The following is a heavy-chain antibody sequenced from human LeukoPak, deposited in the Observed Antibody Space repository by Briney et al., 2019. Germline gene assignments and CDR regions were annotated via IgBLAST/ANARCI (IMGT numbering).Heavy chain of an antibody. D-gene: IGHD3-16*01. V-gene: IGHV3-23*01. CDR2: ISGDGTRT. CDR3: AKWPEGAMDYFDY. Sequence: GGSLRLSCAASGFSFSSYAMTWDRQAPVKGLEWVSAISGDGTRTYYADSVKGRFTISRDNSKNTLYLEMSSLRVEDTAIYYCAKWPEGAMDYFDYWGQGTLVTVSS. CDR1: GFSFSSYA. J-gene: IGHJ4*02.